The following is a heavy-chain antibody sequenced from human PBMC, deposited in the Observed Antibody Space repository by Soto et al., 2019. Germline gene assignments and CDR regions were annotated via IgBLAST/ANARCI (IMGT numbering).Heavy chain of an antibody. D-gene: IGHD3-10*01. V-gene: IGHV3-23*01. CDR3: AKPVYGSGSPDY. Sequence: PGGSLRLSCATSGLNFNGYTMSWVRQAPGQGLEWVSGIAETGSITYYADSVKGRFTISRDNSESTLYLQMNNLRAEDTAIYYCAKPVYGSGSPDYWGQGTLVTVSS. CDR2: IAETGSIT. J-gene: IGHJ4*02. CDR1: GLNFNGYT.